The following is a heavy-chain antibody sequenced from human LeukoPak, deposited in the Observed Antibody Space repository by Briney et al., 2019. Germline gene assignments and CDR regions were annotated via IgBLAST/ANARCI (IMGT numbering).Heavy chain of an antibody. V-gene: IGHV4-34*01. J-gene: IGHJ6*02. CDR3: ARGVGMDV. CDR2: INHSGST. Sequence: SETLSLTCAVYGGSFSGYYWSWIRQPPGEGLEWIGEINHSGSTNYNLSLKSRVTISVDTSKNQFSLKLSSVTAADTAVYYCARGVGMDVWGQGTTVTVSS. CDR1: GGSFSGYY.